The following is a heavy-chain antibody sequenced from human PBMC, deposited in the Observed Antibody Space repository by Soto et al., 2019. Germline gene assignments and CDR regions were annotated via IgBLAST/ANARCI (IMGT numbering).Heavy chain of an antibody. V-gene: IGHV4-59*01. J-gene: IGHJ6*02. CDR3: ARDGGYFSSTSCYGLRNYYYYGMDV. CDR1: GGSISSYY. D-gene: IGHD2-2*01. Sequence: SETLSLTCTVSGGSISSYYWSWIRQPPGKGLEWIGDIYYSGSTNYNPSLKSRVTISVDTSKNQFSLKLSSVTAAATAVYYCARDGGYFSSTSCYGLRNYYYYGMDVWGQGTTVTVSS. CDR2: IYYSGST.